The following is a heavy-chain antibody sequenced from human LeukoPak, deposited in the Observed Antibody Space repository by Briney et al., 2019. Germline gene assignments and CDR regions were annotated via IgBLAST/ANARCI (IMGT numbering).Heavy chain of an antibody. D-gene: IGHD1-26*01. CDR3: ARERKIGTRPSDAFDI. CDR1: GYTFTGYY. V-gene: IGHV1-18*04. J-gene: IGHJ3*02. CDR2: ISAYNGNT. Sequence: ASVKVSCKASGYTFTGYYMHWVRQAPGQGLEWMGWISAYNGNTNYAQKLQGRVTTTTDTSTSTAYMELRSLRSDDTAVYYCARERKIGTRPSDAFDIWGQGTMVTVSS.